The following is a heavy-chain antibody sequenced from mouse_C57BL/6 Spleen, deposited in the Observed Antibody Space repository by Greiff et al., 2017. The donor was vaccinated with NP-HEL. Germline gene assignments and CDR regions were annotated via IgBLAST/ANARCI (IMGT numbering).Heavy chain of an antibody. CDR3: AIITTVVEGDY. CDR2: IYPSDSET. J-gene: IGHJ2*01. CDR1: GYTFTSYW. V-gene: IGHV1-61*01. D-gene: IGHD1-1*01. Sequence: QVQLQQPGAELVRPGSSVKLSCKASGYTFTSYWMDWVKQRPGQGLEWIGNIYPSDSETHYNQKFKDKATLTVDKSSSTAYMQLSSLTSEDSAVYYCAIITTVVEGDYWGQGTTLTVSS.